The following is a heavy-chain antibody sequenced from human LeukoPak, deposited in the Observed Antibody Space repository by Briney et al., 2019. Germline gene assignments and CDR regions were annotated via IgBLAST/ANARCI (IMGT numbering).Heavy chain of an antibody. J-gene: IGHJ4*02. CDR2: ISGSGGST. V-gene: IGHV3-23*01. D-gene: IGHD3-3*01. CDR3: AKGLSHYDFWSGYYDY. Sequence: GGSLRLSCAASGFTFSSYAMSWVRQAPGKGLEWVSAISGSGGSTYYADSVKGRFTISRDNSKNTLYLQMNSLRAEDTAVYYCAKGLSHYDFWSGYYDYWGQGTLVTVPS. CDR1: GFTFSSYA.